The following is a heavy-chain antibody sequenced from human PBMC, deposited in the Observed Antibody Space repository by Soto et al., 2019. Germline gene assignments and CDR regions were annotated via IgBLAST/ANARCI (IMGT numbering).Heavy chain of an antibody. V-gene: IGHV6-1*01. CDR2: TYYRSKWYN. D-gene: IGHD1-26*01. CDR3: VRDVGFDFDY. CDR1: GDSVSSTTAA. J-gene: IGHJ4*02. Sequence: SQTLSLTCAISGDSVSSTTAAWNWIRQSPSRGLEWLGRTYYRSKWYNDYAVSVKSRITINPDTSKNQFSLHLNSVTPEDTALYYCVRDVGFDFDYWGLGTLVTVSS.